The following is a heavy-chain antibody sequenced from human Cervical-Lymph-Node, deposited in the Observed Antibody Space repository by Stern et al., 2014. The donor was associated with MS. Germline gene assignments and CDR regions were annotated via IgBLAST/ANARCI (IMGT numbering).Heavy chain of an antibody. CDR3: AKDISERHYYFDS. Sequence: EVQMVESGGGSVQPGRSLRLSCAASGFTFYYCAMHWVRQAPGKGLEWVSGICWNRNNIGYADSVRGRFTNSRDNAKNSLYLQMNGLRPEDTALYYCAKDISERHYYFDSWGEGTLVTVSS. V-gene: IGHV3-9*01. CDR2: ICWNRNNI. CDR1: GFTFYYCA. J-gene: IGHJ4*02. D-gene: IGHD3-16*02.